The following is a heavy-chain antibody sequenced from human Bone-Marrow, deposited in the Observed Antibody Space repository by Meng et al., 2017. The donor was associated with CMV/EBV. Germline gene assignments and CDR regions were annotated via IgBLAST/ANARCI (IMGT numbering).Heavy chain of an antibody. CDR1: GFTFSSYA. J-gene: IGHJ6*02. Sequence: CAASGFTFSSYAMSWVRQAPGKGLEWVGFIRSKAYGGTTEYAASVKGRFTISRDDSKSIAYLQMNSLKTEDTAVYYCTREDSSPPYYYYGMDVWGQGTTVTVSS. CDR2: IRSKAYGGTT. D-gene: IGHD6-13*01. V-gene: IGHV3-49*04. CDR3: TREDSSPPYYYYGMDV.